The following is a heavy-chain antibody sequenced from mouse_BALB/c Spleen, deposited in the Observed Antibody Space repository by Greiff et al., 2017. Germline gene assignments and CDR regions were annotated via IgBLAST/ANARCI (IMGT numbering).Heavy chain of an antibody. Sequence: EVKVEESGGGLVKPGGSLKLSCAASGFTFSDYYMYWVRQTPEKRLEWVATISDGGSYTYYPDSVKGRFTISRDNAKNNLYLQMSSLKSEDTAMYYCARDTDDYDGGYFDYWGQGTTLTVSS. V-gene: IGHV5-4*02. J-gene: IGHJ2*01. CDR1: GFTFSDYY. CDR2: ISDGGSYT. D-gene: IGHD2-4*01. CDR3: ARDTDDYDGGYFDY.